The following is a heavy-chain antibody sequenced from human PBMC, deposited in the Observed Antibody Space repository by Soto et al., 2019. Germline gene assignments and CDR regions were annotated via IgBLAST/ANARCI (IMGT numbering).Heavy chain of an antibody. CDR1: GYSMSSSNW. V-gene: IGHV4-4*02. D-gene: IGHD6-19*01. CDR2: AHHSGRT. Sequence: SETLSLTCTFSGYSMSSSNWWNWVRQPPGKGLEWIGEAHHSGRTNYNPSLKSRVTISVDRSQNLFSLKLASVTAADTAVYYCARDDKYNTSGIDYWGQGTLVT. J-gene: IGHJ4*02. CDR3: ARDDKYNTSGIDY.